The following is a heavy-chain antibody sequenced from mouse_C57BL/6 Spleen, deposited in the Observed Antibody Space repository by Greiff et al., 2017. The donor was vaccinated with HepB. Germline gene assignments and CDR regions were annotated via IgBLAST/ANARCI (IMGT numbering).Heavy chain of an antibody. CDR2: FHPYNDDT. V-gene: IGHV1-47*01. CDR3: ATYSNYAMDY. J-gene: IGHJ4*01. CDR1: GYTFTTYP. D-gene: IGHD2-5*01. Sequence: QVQLQQSGAELVKPGASVKMSCKASGYTFTTYPIEWMKQNHGKSLEWIGNFHPYNDDTKYNEKFKGKATLTADKSSSTAYMQLSSLTSEDSAVYFCATYSNYAMDYWGQGTSVTVSS.